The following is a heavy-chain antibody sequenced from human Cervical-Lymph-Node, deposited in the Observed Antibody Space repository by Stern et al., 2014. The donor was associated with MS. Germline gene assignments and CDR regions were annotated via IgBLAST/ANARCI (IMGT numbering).Heavy chain of an antibody. Sequence: VQLVESGAEVPNPPPPPPPPRNPSPRPFSSYAITWVRQAPGQGLERMGGIIPIFGTANYAQKFQGRVTISADESTSTAYMELSSLRSEDTAVYYCARGELKEGLVRGMDVWGQGTTVTVSS. CDR2: IIPIFGTA. CDR1: PRPFSSYA. J-gene: IGHJ6*02. D-gene: IGHD1-26*01. V-gene: IGHV1-69*01. CDR3: ARGELKEGLVRGMDV.